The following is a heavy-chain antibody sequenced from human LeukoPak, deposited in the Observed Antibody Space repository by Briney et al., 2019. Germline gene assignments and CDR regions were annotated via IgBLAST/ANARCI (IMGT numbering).Heavy chain of an antibody. J-gene: IGHJ5*02. Sequence: SETLSLTCTVSGGSFSSGSYYWSWIRQPAGKGLEWIGRIYTSGSTNYNPSLKSRVTISVDTSKNQFSLKLSSVTAADTAVYYCARAVITMIVPSGDWFDPWGQGTLVTVSS. D-gene: IGHD3-22*01. CDR1: GGSFSSGSYY. V-gene: IGHV4-61*02. CDR2: IYTSGST. CDR3: ARAVITMIVPSGDWFDP.